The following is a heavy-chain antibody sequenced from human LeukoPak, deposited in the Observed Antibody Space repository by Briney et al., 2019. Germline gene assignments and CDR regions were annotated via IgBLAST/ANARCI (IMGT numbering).Heavy chain of an antibody. J-gene: IGHJ3*02. CDR2: ISYDGSNK. D-gene: IGHD3-22*01. V-gene: IGHV3-30-3*01. CDR1: GFTFSSYA. CDR3: ARDRMVVVIHDAFDI. Sequence: GGSLRLSCAASGFTFSSYAMHWVRQAPGKGLEWVAVISYDGSNKYYADSVKGRFTISRDNSKNTLYLQMNSLRAKDTAVYYCARDRMVVVIHDAFDIWGQGTMVTVSS.